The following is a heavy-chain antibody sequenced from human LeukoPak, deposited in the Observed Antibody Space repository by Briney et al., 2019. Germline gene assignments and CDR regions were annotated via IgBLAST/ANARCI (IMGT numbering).Heavy chain of an antibody. CDR2: IYHRGNT. D-gene: IGHD3-10*01. CDR3: ARSDGYGLVGI. V-gene: IGHV4-38-2*02. J-gene: IGHJ3*02. Sequence: SETLSLTCTVSGYSISSGYYWAWIRQPPGKGLEWIGTIYHRGNTYYNPSLKSRVIILIDTSKNHFSLTLSSVTAADTAMYYCARSDGYGLVGIWGQGTMVTVSS. CDR1: GYSISSGYY.